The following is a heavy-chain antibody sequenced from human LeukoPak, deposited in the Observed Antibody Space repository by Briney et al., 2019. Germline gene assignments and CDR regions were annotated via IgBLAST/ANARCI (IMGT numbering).Heavy chain of an antibody. D-gene: IGHD6-25*01. V-gene: IGHV4-34*01. CDR1: GGSFSGYY. J-gene: IGHJ4*02. CDR2: INHSGST. Sequence: PSETLSLTCAVYGGSFSGYYWSWIRQPPGKGLEWIGEINHSGSTNYNPSLKSRVTISVDTSKNQFSLKLSSVTAADTAVYYCARAFTIAAAFFDYWGQGTLVTVSS. CDR3: ARAFTIAAAFFDY.